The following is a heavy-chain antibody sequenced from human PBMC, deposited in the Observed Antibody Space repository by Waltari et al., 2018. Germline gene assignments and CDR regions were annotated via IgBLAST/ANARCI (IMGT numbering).Heavy chain of an antibody. Sequence: QVQLVQSGAEVKKPGSSVKVSCTASGGTFSSYAISWLRQAPGQGLEWMGGIIPICGTANYAQKFQGRVTITADESTSTAYMELSSLRSEDTPVYYCARVLGYSYGKLGYWGQGTLVTVSS. CDR2: IIPICGTA. CDR3: ARVLGYSYGKLGY. D-gene: IGHD5-18*01. V-gene: IGHV1-69*01. J-gene: IGHJ4*02. CDR1: GGTFSSYA.